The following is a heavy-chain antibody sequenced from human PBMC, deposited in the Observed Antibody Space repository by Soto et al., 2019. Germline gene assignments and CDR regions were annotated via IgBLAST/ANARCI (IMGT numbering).Heavy chain of an antibody. Sequence: VRQAPGKGLVWVSRINSDGSSTSYADSVKGRFTISRDNAKNTLYLQMNSLRAEDTAVYYCARDPHYFYDSTGYYDYWGQGTLVTVSS. J-gene: IGHJ4*02. D-gene: IGHD3-22*01. CDR2: INSDGSST. CDR3: ARDPHYFYDSTGYYDY. V-gene: IGHV3-74*01.